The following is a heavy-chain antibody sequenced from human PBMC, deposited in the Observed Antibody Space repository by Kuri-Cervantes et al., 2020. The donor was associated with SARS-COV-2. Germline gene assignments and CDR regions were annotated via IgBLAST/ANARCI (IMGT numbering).Heavy chain of an antibody. J-gene: IGHJ6*03. D-gene: IGHD5-24*01. CDR1: GFTFSSYS. CDR3: ARAEERWLQLNYYYYYMDV. Sequence: LSLTCAASGFTFSSYSMNWVRQAPGKGLEWVSYISSSSSTIYYADSVKGRFTISRDNAKNSLYLQMNSLRAEDTAVYYCARAEERWLQLNYYYYYMDVWGKGTTVTVSS. V-gene: IGHV3-48*01. CDR2: ISSSSSTI.